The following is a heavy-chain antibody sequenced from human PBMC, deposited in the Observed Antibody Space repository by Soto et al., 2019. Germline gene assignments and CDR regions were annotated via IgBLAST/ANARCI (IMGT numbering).Heavy chain of an antibody. CDR2: IKPDGSEE. CDR3: ARDFGDLDY. CDR1: GLIFSSYW. V-gene: IGHV3-7*01. D-gene: IGHD3-16*01. Sequence: PGGSLRLSCEASGLIFSSYWMSWVRQAPGKGLEWVANIKPDGSEEDYVDSVKGRFTISRDNAKNSLYLHMNSLRVEDTAIYYCARDFGDLDYWGQGTLVTVSS. J-gene: IGHJ4*02.